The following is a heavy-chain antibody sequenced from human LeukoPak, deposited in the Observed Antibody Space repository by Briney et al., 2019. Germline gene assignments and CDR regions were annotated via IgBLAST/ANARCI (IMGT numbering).Heavy chain of an antibody. D-gene: IGHD3-16*01. Sequence: SETLSLTCAVYGGSFSGYYWSWIRQPPGKGLEWIGEINHSGSTNYNPSLKSRVTISVDTSKNQFSLKPSSVTAADTAVYYCARGSLVRWGFFDPWGQGTLVTVSS. CDR2: INHSGST. CDR1: GGSFSGYY. J-gene: IGHJ5*02. CDR3: ARGSLVRWGFFDP. V-gene: IGHV4-34*01.